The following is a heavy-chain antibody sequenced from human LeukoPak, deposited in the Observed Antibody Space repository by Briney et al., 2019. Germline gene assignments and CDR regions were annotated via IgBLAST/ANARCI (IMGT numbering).Heavy chain of an antibody. J-gene: IGHJ4*02. CDR3: ARDHLGYGSGSPFDY. CDR2: IIPIFATA. Sequence: SVKVSCKASGGTFSSYAISWVRQAPGQGLEWMGGIIPIFATANYAEKFQGRVMITAGESTSTAYMELSSLRSEDTAVYYCARDHLGYGSGSPFDYWGQGTLVTVSS. V-gene: IGHV1-69*13. CDR1: GGTFSSYA. D-gene: IGHD3-10*01.